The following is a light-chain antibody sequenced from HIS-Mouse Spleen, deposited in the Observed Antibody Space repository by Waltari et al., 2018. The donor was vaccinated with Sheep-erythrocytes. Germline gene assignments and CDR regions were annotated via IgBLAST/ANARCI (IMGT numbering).Light chain of an antibody. Sequence: QSALTQPRSVSGAPGQSVTISCTGTSIHVGGYNYCSWYQQHPGKAPKLMISDVSKRPSGVPDRFSGSKSGNTASLTISGLQAEDEADYYCCSYAGSYNHVFATGTKVTVL. CDR2: DVS. V-gene: IGLV2-11*01. CDR3: CSYAGSYNHV. J-gene: IGLJ1*01. CDR1: SIHVGGYNY.